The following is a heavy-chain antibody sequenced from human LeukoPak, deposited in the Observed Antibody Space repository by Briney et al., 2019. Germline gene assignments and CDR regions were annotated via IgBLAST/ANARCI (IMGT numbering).Heavy chain of an antibody. D-gene: IGHD5-18*01. CDR1: GYTFTSYG. V-gene: IGHV1-18*01. Sequence: GASVKVSCKASGYTFTSYGISWVRQAPGQGLEWMGWISAYNGNTNYAQKLQGRVTMTTDTSTSTAYMELRSLRSDDTAVYYCARSGDTAMVRGGYYFDYWGQGTLVTVSS. J-gene: IGHJ4*02. CDR3: ARSGDTAMVRGGYYFDY. CDR2: ISAYNGNT.